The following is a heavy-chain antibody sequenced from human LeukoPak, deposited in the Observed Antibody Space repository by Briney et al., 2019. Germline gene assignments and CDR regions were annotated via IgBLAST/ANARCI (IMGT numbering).Heavy chain of an antibody. D-gene: IGHD5-24*01. CDR2: IYPGDSDT. V-gene: IGHV5-51*01. Sequence: GESLKISCKGSGYSFTSYWIGWVRQMPGKGLEWMGIIYPGDSDTRYSPSFQGQVTISADKSISTAYLQWSSLKASDTAMYYCARGRRVGVLRWLHAFDYWGQGTLVTVSS. J-gene: IGHJ4*02. CDR3: ARGRRVGVLRWLHAFDY. CDR1: GYSFTSYW.